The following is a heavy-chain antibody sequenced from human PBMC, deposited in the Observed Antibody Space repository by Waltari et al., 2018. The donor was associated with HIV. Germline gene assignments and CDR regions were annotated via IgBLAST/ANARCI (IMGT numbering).Heavy chain of an antibody. D-gene: IGHD7-27*01. Sequence: QVQLQESGPGLVKPSQTLSLSCVVSGVSINAGGYYWSWLRQHPGAGLEWIANIYIKGNTNYNPSLKSRVTISLDTSEHQFSLKLSSVTAADTAVYYCARGRKGFLGIEDFDYWGQGTLVTVSS. V-gene: IGHV4-31*11. CDR3: ARGRKGFLGIEDFDY. CDR2: IYIKGNT. CDR1: GVSINAGGYY. J-gene: IGHJ4*02.